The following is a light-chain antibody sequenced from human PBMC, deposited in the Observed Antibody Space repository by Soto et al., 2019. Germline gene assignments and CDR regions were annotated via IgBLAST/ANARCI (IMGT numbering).Light chain of an antibody. Sequence: AIRMTQSPSSFSASTGDRVTITCRASQGISSYLAWYQQKPGKAPKLLIYAASTLQSGVPSRFSGSGSGTDFTLTISCLQSEDFATYYCLQHKSYPLTFGGGTKVDIK. J-gene: IGKJ4*01. CDR2: AAS. CDR1: QGISSY. CDR3: LQHKSYPLT. V-gene: IGKV1-8*01.